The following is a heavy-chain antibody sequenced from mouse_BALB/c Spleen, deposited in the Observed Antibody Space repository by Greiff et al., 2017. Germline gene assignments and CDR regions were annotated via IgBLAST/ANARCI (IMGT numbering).Heavy chain of an antibody. CDR3: ARNTGLGRSAMDY. Sequence: VMLVESGPGLVAPSQSLSITCTVSGFSFSRYSVHWVRQPPGKGLEWLGMIWGGGSTDYNSALKSRLSISKDNSKSQVFLKMNSLQTDDTAMYYCARNTGLGRSAMDYWGQGTSDTVSS. D-gene: IGHD4-1*01. CDR2: IWGGGST. V-gene: IGHV2-6-4*01. CDR1: GFSFSRYS. J-gene: IGHJ4*01.